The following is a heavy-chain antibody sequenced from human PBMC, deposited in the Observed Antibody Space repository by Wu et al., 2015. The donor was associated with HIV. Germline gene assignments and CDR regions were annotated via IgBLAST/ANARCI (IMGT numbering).Heavy chain of an antibody. Sequence: QVQLVQSGAEVKKPGSSVKVSCKASGGTFSSYAISWVRQAPGQGLEWMGGIIPIFGTANYAQKFQGRVTVTRDISITTAYMELSSLRSEDTAMYYCARGNRGGIVMDPDAKHNYYYYMDVWGNGTTVTVSS. V-gene: IGHV1-69*05. J-gene: IGHJ6*03. D-gene: IGHD2-21*01. CDR3: ARGNRGGIVMDPDAKHNYYYYMDV. CDR1: GGTFSSYA. CDR2: IIPIFGTA.